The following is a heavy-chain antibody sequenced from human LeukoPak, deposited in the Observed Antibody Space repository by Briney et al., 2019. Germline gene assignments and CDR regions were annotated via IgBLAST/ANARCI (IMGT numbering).Heavy chain of an antibody. CDR1: GFTFSSYS. CDR2: ISSSSNYI. Sequence: GGSLRLSCAASGFTFSSYSMNWIRQAPGKGLEWVSSISSSSNYIYYADSVKGRFTISRDNAKNSLYLQMNSLRAEDTAVYYCARGACSSTSCYIAYWGQGTLVTVCS. D-gene: IGHD2-2*02. J-gene: IGHJ4*02. V-gene: IGHV3-21*01. CDR3: ARGACSSTSCYIAY.